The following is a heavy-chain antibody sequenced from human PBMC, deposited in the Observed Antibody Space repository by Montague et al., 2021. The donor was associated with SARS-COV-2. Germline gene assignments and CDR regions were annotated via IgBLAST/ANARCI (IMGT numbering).Heavy chain of an antibody. CDR2: MHFTGKT. CDR1: GDSITNHY. V-gene: IGHV4-4*07. J-gene: IGHJ4*02. Sequence: SETLSFTCSVSGDSITNHYWSWIRQPAGKGLEWIGRMHFTGKTNFSPFFSSRLTMSADTSKNQFSLKLTSATAADTAIYFCARDRFDFGAGRQGTIDFWGQGTLVTVSS. D-gene: IGHD3-10*01. CDR3: ARDRFDFGAGRQGTIDF.